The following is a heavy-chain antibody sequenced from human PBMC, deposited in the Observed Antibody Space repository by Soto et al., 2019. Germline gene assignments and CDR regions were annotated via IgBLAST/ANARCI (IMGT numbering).Heavy chain of an antibody. CDR2: IFFNGGA. CDR3: AXXXXSYXGPGWFDT. Sequence: TLSLTCAVSGGSLSSTSYYWAWIRQPPGKVLEWIGSIFFNGGAYYNPSLESRVTISVDTSKKQFSLRLRSVTAADTDVYYXAXXXXSYXGPGWFDTWGQGALVTVSS. J-gene: IGHJ5*02. V-gene: IGHV4-39*01. CDR1: GGSLSSTSYY.